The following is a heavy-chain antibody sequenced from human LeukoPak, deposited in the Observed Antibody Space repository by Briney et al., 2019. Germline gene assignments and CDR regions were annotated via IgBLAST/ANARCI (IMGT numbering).Heavy chain of an antibody. D-gene: IGHD3-3*01. J-gene: IGHJ6*02. CDR1: GYTFTSYY. CDR2: INPSGGST. CDR3: ARAPLYTIFGVVMDYYYYYGMDV. V-gene: IGHV1-46*01. Sequence: ASVKVSCKASGYTFTSYYTHWVRQAPGQGLEWMGIINPSGGSTSYAQKFQGRATMTRDTSTSTVYMELSSLRSEDTAVYYCARAPLYTIFGVVMDYYYYYGMDVWGQGTTVTVSS.